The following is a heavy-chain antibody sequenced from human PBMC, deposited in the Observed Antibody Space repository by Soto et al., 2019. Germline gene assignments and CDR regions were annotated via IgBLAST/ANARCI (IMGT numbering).Heavy chain of an antibody. CDR1: GGTFSSYA. D-gene: IGHD3-10*01. Sequence: ASVKVSCKASGGTFSSYAISWVRQAPGQGLEWMGGIIPIFGTANYAQKFQGRVTITVDESTSTAYMELSSLRSEDTAVYYCARDGRFAPGYFDYWGQGTLVTVSS. CDR2: IIPIFGTA. CDR3: ARDGRFAPGYFDY. V-gene: IGHV1-69*13. J-gene: IGHJ4*02.